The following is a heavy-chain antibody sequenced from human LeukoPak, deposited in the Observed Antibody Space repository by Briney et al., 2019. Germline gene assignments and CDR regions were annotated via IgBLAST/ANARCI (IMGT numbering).Heavy chain of an antibody. CDR1: GYTFTIYY. D-gene: IGHD6-19*01. CDR2: INPCGGSA. V-gene: IGHV1-46*01. Sequence: ASVTVSFTSSGYTFTIYYMHWVRQAPGQGLEWMGIINPCGGSASYANTFQGRVTILTVASSSTVYMELGSLRSEDTAVYYCAREAVAAFDYWGQETLVTVS. CDR3: AREAVAAFDY. J-gene: IGHJ4*02.